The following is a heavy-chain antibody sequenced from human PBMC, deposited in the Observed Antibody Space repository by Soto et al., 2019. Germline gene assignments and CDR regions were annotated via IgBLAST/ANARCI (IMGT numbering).Heavy chain of an antibody. CDR2: TYYKSKWYN. CDR3: ERGDQGFDY. CDR1: GDSVSSDSAA. V-gene: IGHV6-1*01. J-gene: IGHJ4*02. Sequence: SQTLSRTCVISGDSVSSDSAAWNWIRQSPSRGLEWLGRTYYKSKWYNNYAASVKSRITFNPDTSKNQFSLQLNSVTPDDTAVYHCERGDQGFDYWPQAILVTVSS. D-gene: IGHD3-16*01.